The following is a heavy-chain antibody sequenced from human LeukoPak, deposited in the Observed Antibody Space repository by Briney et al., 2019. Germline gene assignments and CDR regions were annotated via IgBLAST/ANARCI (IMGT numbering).Heavy chain of an antibody. J-gene: IGHJ6*02. V-gene: IGHV3-49*03. CDR3: ARGPILLWIYNGMDV. CDR2: IRSYAYSGTP. Sequence: GGSLRLYCTTSRFIFGECDMRWLRQAAGKGVEWISFIRSYAYSGTPKYSASVIGRFTISRDDSKSIAYLQMIRVQVEDADMYYCARGPILLWIYNGMDVWGQGTTVTVSS. CDR1: RFIFGECD. D-gene: IGHD5-18*01.